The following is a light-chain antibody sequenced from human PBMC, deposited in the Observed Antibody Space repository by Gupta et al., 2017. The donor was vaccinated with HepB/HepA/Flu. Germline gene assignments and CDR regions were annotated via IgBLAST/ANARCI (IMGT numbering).Light chain of an antibody. CDR3: QQYGSSPLT. CDR1: QSVSSSY. CDR2: GAS. Sequence: SVLTQSPGTLSLSPGERATLSCRASQSVSSSYLAWYQQKPGQAPRLLIYGASSRATGIPDRFSGSGSGTDFTLTIISLEPEDFAVYYCQQYGSSPLTFGGGTKVEIK. V-gene: IGKV3-20*01. J-gene: IGKJ4*01.